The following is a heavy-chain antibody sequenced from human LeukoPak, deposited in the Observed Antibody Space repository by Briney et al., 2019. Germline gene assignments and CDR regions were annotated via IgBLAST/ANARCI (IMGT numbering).Heavy chain of an antibody. Sequence: GGSLRLSCAASGFTFSSYSMNWVRQAPGKGLEWVSSISSSSSYIYYADSVKGRFTISRDNAKNSLYLQMNSQRAEDTAVYYCARDGAHTGYSYGYTGNWFDPWGQGTLVTVSS. CDR1: GFTFSSYS. V-gene: IGHV3-21*01. D-gene: IGHD5-18*01. CDR2: ISSSSSYI. J-gene: IGHJ5*02. CDR3: ARDGAHTGYSYGYTGNWFDP.